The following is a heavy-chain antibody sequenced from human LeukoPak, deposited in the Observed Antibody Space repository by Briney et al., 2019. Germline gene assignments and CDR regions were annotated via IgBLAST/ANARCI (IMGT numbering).Heavy chain of an antibody. CDR1: GGSISSSSYY. D-gene: IGHD2-2*01. CDR2: IYYSGST. Sequence: PSETLSLTCTVSGGSISSSSYYWGWIRQPPGKGLEWIGSIYYSGSTYYNPSLKSRVTISVDTSKNQFSLKLSSVTAADTAVYYCARHDKYPNYTDVWGKGTTVTVSS. J-gene: IGHJ6*03. CDR3: ARHDKYPNYTDV. V-gene: IGHV4-39*01.